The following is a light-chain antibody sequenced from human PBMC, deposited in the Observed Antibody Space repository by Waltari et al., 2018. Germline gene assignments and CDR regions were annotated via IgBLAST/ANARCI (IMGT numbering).Light chain of an antibody. Sequence: QSALTQPASVSGSPGQSITIPCTGTSSDVGGYNYVSWYQQHPGRVPKLMIYDVSNRPSVVSNRFSGSKSGNTASLTISGLQAEDEADYYCTSYTSSSTLVFGGGTKLTVL. V-gene: IGLV2-14*01. CDR1: SSDVGGYNY. J-gene: IGLJ3*02. CDR2: DVS. CDR3: TSYTSSSTLV.